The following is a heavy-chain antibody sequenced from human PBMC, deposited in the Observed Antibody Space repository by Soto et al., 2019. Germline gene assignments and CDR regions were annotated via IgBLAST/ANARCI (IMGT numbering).Heavy chain of an antibody. CDR2: ISAYNGNT. J-gene: IGHJ5*02. V-gene: IGHV1-18*04. CDR3: AIRYSSSWYPDNNCIDP. Sequence: ASVKVSCKAPGYTFTSYGISWVRQAPGQGLEWMGWISAYNGNTNYAQKLQGRVTMTTDTSTSTAYMELRSLRSDDTAVYYCAIRYSSSWYPDNNCIDPWGQGTLVTVSS. D-gene: IGHD6-13*01. CDR1: GYTFTSYG.